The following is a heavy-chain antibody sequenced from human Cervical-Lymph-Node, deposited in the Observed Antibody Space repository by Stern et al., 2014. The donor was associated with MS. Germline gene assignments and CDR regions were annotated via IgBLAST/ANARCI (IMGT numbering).Heavy chain of an antibody. CDR3: ARGGRTVTT. D-gene: IGHD4-17*01. Sequence: EVQLVESGGGLVQPGGSLRLSCAASGFTFSSSNMNWVRQAPGKGLEWVSYISTSSNTIYYADSVKGRFTISRDNAKNSLYLQMNSLRAEDTAVYYCARGGRTVTTWGQGTLVTVSS. J-gene: IGHJ5*02. CDR1: GFTFSSSN. V-gene: IGHV3-48*01. CDR2: ISTSSNTI.